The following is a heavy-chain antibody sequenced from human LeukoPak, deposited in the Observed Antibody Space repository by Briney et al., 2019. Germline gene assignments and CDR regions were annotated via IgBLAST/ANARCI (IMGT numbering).Heavy chain of an antibody. J-gene: IGHJ4*02. V-gene: IGHV1-18*01. CDR3: ARDGSSGWYVDLDY. D-gene: IGHD6-19*01. Sequence: GASVKVSCKASGCTFTSYGISWVRQAPGQGLEWMGWISAYNGNTNYAQKLQGRATMTTDTSTSTAYMELRSLRSDDTAVYYCARDGSSGWYVDLDYWGQGTLVTVSS. CDR2: ISAYNGNT. CDR1: GCTFTSYG.